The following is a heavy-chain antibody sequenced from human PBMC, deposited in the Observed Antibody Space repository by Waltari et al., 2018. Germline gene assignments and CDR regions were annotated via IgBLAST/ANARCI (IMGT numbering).Heavy chain of an antibody. Sequence: EVQLVESGGDLVQPGGSLRLYCAASGFAFSSYWMHWVRQTPGKGLVWVSRIYTGASDTYYADSVKGRFTISRDNAKNTLYLQMNSLRVEDTAVYYCTRGGVGYGNFEYWGLGTLVTVSS. D-gene: IGHD5-12*01. V-gene: IGHV3-74*01. CDR1: GFAFSSYW. CDR3: TRGGVGYGNFEY. CDR2: IYTGASDT. J-gene: IGHJ4*02.